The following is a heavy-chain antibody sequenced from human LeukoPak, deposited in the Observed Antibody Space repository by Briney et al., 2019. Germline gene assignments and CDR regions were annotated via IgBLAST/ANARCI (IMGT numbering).Heavy chain of an antibody. V-gene: IGHV4-59*01. J-gene: IGHJ6*03. D-gene: IGHD3-22*01. CDR3: ARVPTNGYDSSGYYSSNYYYYMDV. CDR1: GGSISSYY. CDR2: IYYSGST. Sequence: PSETLSLTCTVSGGSISSYYWSWIRQPPGKGLEWIGYIYYSGSTNYNPSLRSRVTISVDTSKNQFSLKLSSVTAADTAVYYCARVPTNGYDSSGYYSSNYYYYMDVWGKGTTVTVSS.